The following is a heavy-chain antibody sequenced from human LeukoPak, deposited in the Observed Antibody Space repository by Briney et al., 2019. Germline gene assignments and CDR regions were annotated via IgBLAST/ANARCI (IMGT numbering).Heavy chain of an antibody. Sequence: ASVKVSCKASGYTFSSYDMNWVRQAPGQGLEWMGWINTNTGNPVYAQGFTGRFVFSVDTSVSTAYLQISSLKAEDTAVYYCARGTSQWEPRRNFDNWGQGALVTVSS. CDR2: INTNTGNP. CDR1: GYTFSSYD. J-gene: IGHJ4*02. CDR3: ARGTSQWEPRRNFDN. V-gene: IGHV7-4-1*02. D-gene: IGHD1-26*01.